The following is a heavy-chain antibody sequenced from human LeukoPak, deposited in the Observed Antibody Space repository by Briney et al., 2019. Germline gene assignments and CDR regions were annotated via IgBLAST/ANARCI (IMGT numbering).Heavy chain of an antibody. CDR2: INPSGGST. CDR3: ARDITMVRGVSVQGAFDI. CDR1: GYTFTSYY. J-gene: IGHJ3*02. D-gene: IGHD3-10*01. V-gene: IGHV1-46*01. Sequence: ASVKVSCTASGYTFTSYYMHWVRQAPGQGLEWMGIINPSGGSTSYAQKFQGRVTMTRDTSTSTVYMELSSLRSEDTAVYYCARDITMVRGVSVQGAFDIWGQGTMVTVSS.